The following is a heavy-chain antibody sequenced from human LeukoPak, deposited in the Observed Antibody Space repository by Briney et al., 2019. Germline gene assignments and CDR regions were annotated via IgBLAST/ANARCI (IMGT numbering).Heavy chain of an antibody. CDR2: IYYSGST. CDR3: ARRSWSDAFDI. D-gene: IGHD6-13*01. Sequence: PSETLSLTCTVSGGSISSGGYYWSWIRQHPGKGLEWIGYIYYSGSTYYNPSLKSRVTISVDTSKNQFSLKLRSVTAADTAVYYCARRSWSDAFDIWGQGTMVTVSS. CDR1: GGSISSGGYY. V-gene: IGHV4-31*03. J-gene: IGHJ3*02.